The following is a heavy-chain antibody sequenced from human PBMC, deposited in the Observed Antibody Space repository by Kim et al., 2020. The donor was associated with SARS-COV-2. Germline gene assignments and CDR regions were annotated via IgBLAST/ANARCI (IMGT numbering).Heavy chain of an antibody. V-gene: IGHV3-23*01. D-gene: IGHD5-12*01. J-gene: IGHJ6*02. Sequence: GRFTISRDNSKNIVYLQMNSLTDEDTALYYCAKRAVMDGYNYFYYYGMDVWGQGTTVTVSS. CDR3: AKRAVMDGYNYFYYYGMDV.